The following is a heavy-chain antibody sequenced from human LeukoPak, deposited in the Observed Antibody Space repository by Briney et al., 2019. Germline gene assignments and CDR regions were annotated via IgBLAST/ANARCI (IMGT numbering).Heavy chain of an antibody. V-gene: IGHV3-53*01. CDR3: ARDGDYYDSSGSY. Sequence: GGSLRLSCAASGFTVSSNYMNWVRQAPGKGLEWVSVIYSGGSTYYADSVKGRFTISRDNSKNTLYLQMNSLRAEDTAVYYCARDGDYYDSSGSYWGQGTLVTVSS. CDR1: GFTVSSNY. D-gene: IGHD3-22*01. CDR2: IYSGGST. J-gene: IGHJ4*02.